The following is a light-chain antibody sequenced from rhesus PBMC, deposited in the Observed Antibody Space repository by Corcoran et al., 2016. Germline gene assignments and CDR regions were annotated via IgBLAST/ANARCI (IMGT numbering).Light chain of an antibody. V-gene: IGKV1-94*01. Sequence: DIQMTQSPSSLSASVGDRVTVTCRASQDIKKELSWYQQKPGKAPTLRIYAASILEAGVSSRFSGSGSGTDFTLTINNLQPADFATYYCLQDYSTPLTFGGETKVDIK. CDR1: QDIKKE. CDR3: LQDYSTPLT. J-gene: IGKJ4*01. CDR2: AAS.